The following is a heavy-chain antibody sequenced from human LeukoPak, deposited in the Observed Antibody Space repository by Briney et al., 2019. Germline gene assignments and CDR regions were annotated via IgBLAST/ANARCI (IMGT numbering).Heavy chain of an antibody. CDR2: ISYDGSNK. CDR3: ARDGGYCSGGSCYFFSY. D-gene: IGHD2-15*01. V-gene: IGHV3-30*04. CDR1: GFTFSSYA. Sequence: PGGSLRLSCAASGFTFSSYAMHWVRQAPGKGLEWVAVISYDGSNKYYADSVKGRFTISRDNSKNTLYLQMNSLRAEDTAVYYCARDGGYCSGGSCYFFSYWGQGTLVTVSS. J-gene: IGHJ4*02.